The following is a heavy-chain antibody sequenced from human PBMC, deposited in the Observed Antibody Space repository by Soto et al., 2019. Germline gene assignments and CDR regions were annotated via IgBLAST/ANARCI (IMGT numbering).Heavy chain of an antibody. D-gene: IGHD2-2*01. V-gene: IGHV1-18*01. J-gene: IGHJ6*02. CDR1: GYTFTSYG. CDR2: ISAYNGNT. Sequence: QVQLVQSGAEVKKPGASVKVSCKASGYTFTSYGISWVRQAPGQGLEWMGGISAYNGNTNYAQKLQGRVSMTTDTSTSTAYMELRSLRSDDTAVYYCARVGWLPAAMLGYYYGMDVWGQGTTVTVSS. CDR3: ARVGWLPAAMLGYYYGMDV.